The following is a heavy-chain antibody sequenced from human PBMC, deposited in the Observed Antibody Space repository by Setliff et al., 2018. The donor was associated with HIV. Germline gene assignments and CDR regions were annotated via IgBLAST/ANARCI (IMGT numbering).Heavy chain of an antibody. V-gene: IGHV1-46*01. Sequence: ASVKVSCKSSGYSFTNHYMHWVRQAPGQGLEWMGVINPTGGSTRNTQKFQGRVAMTRDTSTSTVYMELSSLRSEDTAVYYCARDGYGSSWYVISGSFDYWGQGILVTVSS. CDR2: INPTGGST. J-gene: IGHJ4*02. CDR3: ARDGYGSSWYVISGSFDY. D-gene: IGHD6-13*01. CDR1: GYSFTNHY.